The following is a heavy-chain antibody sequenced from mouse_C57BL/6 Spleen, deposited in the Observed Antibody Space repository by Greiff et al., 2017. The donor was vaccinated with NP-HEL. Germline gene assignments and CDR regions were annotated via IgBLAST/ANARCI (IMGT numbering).Heavy chain of an antibody. CDR3: ARLLRSGGYFDY. V-gene: IGHV1-50*01. Sequence: QVQLQQPGAELVKPGASVTLSCKASGYTFTSYWMQWVKQRPGQGLEWIGEIDPSDSYTNYTQKFKGKATLTVDTSSSTAYMQLSSLTSEDSAVYYCARLLRSGGYFDYWGQGTTLTVSS. J-gene: IGHJ2*01. CDR1: GYTFTSYW. D-gene: IGHD1-1*01. CDR2: IDPSDSYT.